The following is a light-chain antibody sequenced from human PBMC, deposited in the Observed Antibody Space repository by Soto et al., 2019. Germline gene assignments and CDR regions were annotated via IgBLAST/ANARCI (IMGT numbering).Light chain of an antibody. V-gene: IGLV1-44*01. CDR2: SNN. J-gene: IGLJ3*02. CDR3: ATWDDSLNGPV. Sequence: QSVLTQPPSASGTPGQRVTISCSGSSSNIGSNTVNWYQQLPGTAPKILVYSNNKRPSGVPDRFSGSKSGTSASLAISGLQSEDEADYHCATWDDSLNGPVFGGGTKVTVL. CDR1: SSNIGSNT.